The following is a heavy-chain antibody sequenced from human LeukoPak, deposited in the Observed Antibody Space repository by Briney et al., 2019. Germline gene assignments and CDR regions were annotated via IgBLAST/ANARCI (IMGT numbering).Heavy chain of an antibody. D-gene: IGHD3-22*01. CDR1: GGTLSGYA. Sequence: SVKVSCKASGGTLSGYAISWVRQAPGQGVEWMGGIIPIFGTANYAQKFQGRVTITRNTSISTAYMELRSLRSDDTAVYYCARGSMIFDYWGQGTLVTVSS. CDR3: ARGSMIFDY. CDR2: IIPIFGTA. V-gene: IGHV1-69*05. J-gene: IGHJ4*02.